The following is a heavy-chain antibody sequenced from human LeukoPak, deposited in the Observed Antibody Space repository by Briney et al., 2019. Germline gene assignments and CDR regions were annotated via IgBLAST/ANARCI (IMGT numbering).Heavy chain of an antibody. Sequence: PSETLSLTCTVSGASIRSGSYYWSWIRQPAGKGLEWIGRMFPSGDTKYNPSFRSRVAITVDTSRNLFPLTLASVTAADTATYYCAKAKVTTMVFDLWGRGTQVTVSS. CDR2: MFPSGDT. CDR1: GASIRSGSYY. J-gene: IGHJ2*01. D-gene: IGHD4/OR15-4a*01. V-gene: IGHV4-61*02. CDR3: AKAKVTTMVFDL.